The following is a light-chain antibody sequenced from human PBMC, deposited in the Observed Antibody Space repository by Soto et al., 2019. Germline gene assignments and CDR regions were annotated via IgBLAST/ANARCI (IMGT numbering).Light chain of an antibody. CDR3: LQYNSWPRT. V-gene: IGKV3-15*01. CDR1: QNIGIN. J-gene: IGKJ1*01. CDR2: GAV. Sequence: EILMTQSPAALSVAQGERATLSCRASQNIGINFAWYQQKPGQAPSLLIFGAVTRATGVPDRFSGSGSGTEFTLTISSLQSDHYAVYYGLQYNSWPRTFGQGTKVEL.